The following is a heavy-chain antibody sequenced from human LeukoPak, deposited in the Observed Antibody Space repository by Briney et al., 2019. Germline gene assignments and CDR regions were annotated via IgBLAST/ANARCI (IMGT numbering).Heavy chain of an antibody. CDR2: IRYDGSNK. Sequence: GGSLRLSCAASGFTFSSYGMHWVRQAPGKGLEWVAFIRYDGSNKYYADSVKGRFTISRDNSKNTLYLQMNSLRAEDTAVYYCARDLGSYYGWFDPWGQGTLVTVSS. V-gene: IGHV3-30*02. J-gene: IGHJ5*02. D-gene: IGHD2-15*01. CDR3: ARDLGSYYGWFDP. CDR1: GFTFSSYG.